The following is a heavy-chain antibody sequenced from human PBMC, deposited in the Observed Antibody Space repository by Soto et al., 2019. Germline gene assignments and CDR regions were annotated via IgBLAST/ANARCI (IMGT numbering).Heavy chain of an antibody. CDR3: ARDWGSGSIEGGYSYGMDV. V-gene: IGHV1-69*01. J-gene: IGHJ6*02. CDR1: GGTFSSYA. D-gene: IGHD6-19*01. CDR2: IIPIFGTA. Sequence: QVQLVQSGAEVKKPGSSVKVSCKASGGTFSSYAISWVRQAPGQGLEWMGGIIPIFGTANYAQKFQGRVTITADESTSTAYMELSSLRSEDTAVYYCARDWGSGSIEGGYSYGMDVWGQGTTVTVSS.